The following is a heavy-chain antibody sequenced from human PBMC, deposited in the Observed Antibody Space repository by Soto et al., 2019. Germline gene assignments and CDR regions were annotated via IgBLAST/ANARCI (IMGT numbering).Heavy chain of an antibody. Sequence: GGSLRLSCVASGFSFSNYAMHWARQAPGKGLEYVSAISNNGVSTYYANSVKGRFIISRDNSKNTLYLQMGSLRAEDMAVDYCARGGPSHLLPDFDYGGQGTLVTVSS. CDR3: ARGGPSHLLPDFDY. CDR2: ISNNGVST. D-gene: IGHD2-2*01. V-gene: IGHV3-64*01. CDR1: GFSFSNYA. J-gene: IGHJ4*02.